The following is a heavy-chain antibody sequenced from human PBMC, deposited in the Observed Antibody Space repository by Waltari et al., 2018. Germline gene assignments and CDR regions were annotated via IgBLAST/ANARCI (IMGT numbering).Heavy chain of an antibody. Sequence: EVQLVESGGGLVQPGRSMRFSWTASGFTFGDSSLPSFRQSPGEGLEWVGFIRSKAYGGTTEYAASVKGRFTISRDDSKSIAYLQMNSLKTEDTAVYYCTRDLGCSGGSCYPDYWGQGTLVTVSS. CDR3: TRDLGCSGGSCYPDY. CDR1: GFTFGDSS. CDR2: IRSKAYGGTT. D-gene: IGHD2-15*01. J-gene: IGHJ4*02. V-gene: IGHV3-49*03.